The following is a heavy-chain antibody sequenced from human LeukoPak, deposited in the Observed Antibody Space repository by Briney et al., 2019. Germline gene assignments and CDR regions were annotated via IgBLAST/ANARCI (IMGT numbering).Heavy chain of an antibody. CDR1: GFTFSSYG. V-gene: IGHV3-30*18. Sequence: GGSLRLSCAASGFTFSSYGMHWVRQAPGKGLEWVSVISYDGSNKYYADSVKGRFTISRDNSKNTLYLQMNSLRAEDTAVYYCAKSRMGAKEKSEGRFGMDVWGQGTTVTVSS. CDR3: AKSRMGAKEKSEGRFGMDV. D-gene: IGHD1-26*01. CDR2: ISYDGSNK. J-gene: IGHJ6*02.